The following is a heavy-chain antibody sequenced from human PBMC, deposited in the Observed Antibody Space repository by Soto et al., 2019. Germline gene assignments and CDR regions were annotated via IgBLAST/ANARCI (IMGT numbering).Heavy chain of an antibody. J-gene: IGHJ4*02. CDR3: ARLEVLATISYYFHF. V-gene: IGHV4-39*01. D-gene: IGHD2-8*02. Sequence: QLQLQESGPGLVKPSETLSLTCSVSGDSINSDKYYWGWIRQPPGKRLEWIGSIYFRGNTYYNPSLHTRLTISLDKSKSQFSLKLNSVTAAASAVYFCARLEVLATISYYFHFWGQGALVTVSS. CDR2: IYFRGNT. CDR1: GDSINSDKYY.